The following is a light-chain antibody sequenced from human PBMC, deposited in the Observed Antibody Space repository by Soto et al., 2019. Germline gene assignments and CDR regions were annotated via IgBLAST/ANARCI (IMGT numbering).Light chain of an antibody. Sequence: QSALTQPRSVSGSPGQSVTISCTGTSSDVGAYDYVSWYQQHPGRAPKLMIYDVSKRPSGVPDRFSGSKSGNTASLTISGLQAEDEADYYCCPYAGSYTYVFATGTKVTVL. CDR2: DVS. V-gene: IGLV2-11*01. J-gene: IGLJ1*01. CDR3: CPYAGSYTYV. CDR1: SSDVGAYDY.